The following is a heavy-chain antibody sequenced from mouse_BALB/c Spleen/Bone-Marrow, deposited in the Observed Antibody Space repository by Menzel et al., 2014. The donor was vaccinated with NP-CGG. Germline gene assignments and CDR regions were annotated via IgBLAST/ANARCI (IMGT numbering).Heavy chain of an antibody. V-gene: IGHV5-4*02. CDR2: ISDGGSYT. D-gene: IGHD1-2*01. J-gene: IGHJ4*01. CDR1: GFTFSDYY. Sequence: EVKLMESGGGLVKPGGSLKLSCAASGFTFSDYYIYWVRQTPEKRLEWVATISDGGSYTYYPDSVKGRFTISRDNAKNNLYLQMSSLKSEDTAMYYCARVLRPHYYAMDYWGQGTSVTVSS. CDR3: ARVLRPHYYAMDY.